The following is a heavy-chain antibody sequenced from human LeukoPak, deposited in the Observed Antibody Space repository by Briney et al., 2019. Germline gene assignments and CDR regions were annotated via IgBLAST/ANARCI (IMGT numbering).Heavy chain of an antibody. CDR3: ARDSYYYGSGDFDY. CDR1: GFTFDDYG. CDR2: INWNGGST. J-gene: IGHJ4*02. Sequence: PGGSLRLSCAASGFTFDDYGMSWVRQAPGKGLEWVSGINWNGGSTGYADSVKGRFTISRDNAKNSLYLQMNSLRAEDTPLYYCARDSYYYGSGDFDYRGQRTLVNVSS. V-gene: IGHV3-20*04. D-gene: IGHD3-10*01.